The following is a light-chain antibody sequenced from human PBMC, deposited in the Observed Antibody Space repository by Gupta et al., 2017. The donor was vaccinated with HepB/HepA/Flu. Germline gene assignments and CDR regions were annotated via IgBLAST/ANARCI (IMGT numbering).Light chain of an antibody. CDR3: QSYDSSMSGWV. CDR1: SSNIGAGYD. V-gene: IGLV1-40*01. CDR2: YNG. Sequence: QSVLTQPPSVSGAPGQRVTISCTGSSSNIGAGYDVHWYQHLPATAPNRILYYNGNRHSGVPDRFSGSKYDTSASLATXGXQEEDEXDYYWQSYDSSMSGWVFGGGTKLTVL. J-gene: IGLJ3*02.